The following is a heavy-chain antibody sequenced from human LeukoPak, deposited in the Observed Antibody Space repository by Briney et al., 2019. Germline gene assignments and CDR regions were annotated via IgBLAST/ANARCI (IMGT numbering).Heavy chain of an antibody. V-gene: IGHV3-33*01. J-gene: IGHJ6*04. CDR3: ARATKITYYDILTGYYPPSYYYYYGMDV. CDR2: IWYDGSNK. D-gene: IGHD3-9*01. Sequence: GGSLRLSCAASGFTFNSYGMHWVRQAPGKGLEWVAVIWYDGSNKYYADSVKGRFTISRDNSKNTLYLQMNSLRAEDTAVYYCARATKITYYDILTGYYPPSYYYYYGMDVWAKGPRSPSPQ. CDR1: GFTFNSYG.